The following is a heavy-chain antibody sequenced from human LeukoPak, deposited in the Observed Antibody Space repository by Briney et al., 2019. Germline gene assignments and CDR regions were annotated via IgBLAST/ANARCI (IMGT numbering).Heavy chain of an antibody. CDR3: ARGHSNGYYYFDY. CDR1: GFTFSSYS. Sequence: GGSLRLSCAASGFTFSSYSMNWVRQAPGKGLEWVSSISSSSSYIYYADSVKGRLTISRDDAENSLYLQMNSLRAEDTAVYYCARGHSNGYYYFDYWGQGTLVTVSS. CDR2: ISSSSSYI. D-gene: IGHD3-22*01. V-gene: IGHV3-21*01. J-gene: IGHJ4*02.